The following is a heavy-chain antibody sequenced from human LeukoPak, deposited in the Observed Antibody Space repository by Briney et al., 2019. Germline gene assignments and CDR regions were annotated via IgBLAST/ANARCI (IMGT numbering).Heavy chain of an antibody. D-gene: IGHD3-16*02. CDR1: GGSISSYY. Sequence: SETPSLTCTVSGGSISSYYWSWIRQPPGKGLEWIGYIYYSGSTNYNPSLKSRVTISVDTSKNQFSLKLSSVTAADTAVYYCARYGEKYYDYVWGSYRPKGYYYYYMDVWGKGTTVTVSS. CDR3: ARYGEKYYDYVWGSYRPKGYYYYYMDV. V-gene: IGHV4-59*01. CDR2: IYYSGST. J-gene: IGHJ6*03.